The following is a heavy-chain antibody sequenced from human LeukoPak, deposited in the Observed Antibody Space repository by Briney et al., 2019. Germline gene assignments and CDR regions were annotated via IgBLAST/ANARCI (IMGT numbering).Heavy chain of an antibody. J-gene: IGHJ5*02. D-gene: IGHD4-23*01. CDR1: GGSISSSSYY. CDR2: IYYSGST. CDR3: ARGPSPYGGDNWFDP. V-gene: IGHV4-39*01. Sequence: SETLSLTCTVSGGSISSSSYYWGWIRQPPGKGLEWIGSIYYSGSTYYNPSLKRRVTISVDTSKNQFSLKLSSVTAADTAVYYCARGPSPYGGDNWFDPWGQGTLVTVSS.